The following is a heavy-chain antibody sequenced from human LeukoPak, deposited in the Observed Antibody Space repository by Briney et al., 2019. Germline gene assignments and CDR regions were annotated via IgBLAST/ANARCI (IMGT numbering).Heavy chain of an antibody. Sequence: SETLSLTCTVSGGSVSSTNDYWGWIRQPPGKGLEWIGSMYYSGSAWYNPSLKSRVTSSVDTSRNQFSLKLNSVTAADTAVYYCAAHGAIQLERLHYWGQGTLVTVSS. CDR1: GGSVSSTNDY. CDR3: AAHGAIQLERLHY. J-gene: IGHJ4*02. D-gene: IGHD1-1*01. V-gene: IGHV4-39*01. CDR2: MYYSGSA.